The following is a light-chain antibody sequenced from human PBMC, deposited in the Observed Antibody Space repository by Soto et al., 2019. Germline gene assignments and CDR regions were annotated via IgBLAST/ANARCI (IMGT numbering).Light chain of an antibody. CDR2: AAS. CDR3: QKYNSAPET. J-gene: IGKJ1*01. CDR1: QGISNY. Sequence: DLQMTQSPSSLSAFVGDRVTITCRASQGISNYLAWYQQKPRKVPKLLIYAASTLQSGVPSRFSGSGSGTDFTLTISSLQPEDVASYYCQKYNSAPETFGQGTKVEIK. V-gene: IGKV1-27*01.